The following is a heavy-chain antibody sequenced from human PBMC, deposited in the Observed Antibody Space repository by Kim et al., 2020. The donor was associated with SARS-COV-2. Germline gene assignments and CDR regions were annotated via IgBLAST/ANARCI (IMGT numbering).Heavy chain of an antibody. J-gene: IGHJ4*02. V-gene: IGHV3-30*18. D-gene: IGHD4-17*01. CDR2: ISYDGNNK. CDR3: AKLPLVTTLYSFDF. CDR1: GFTFSSYV. Sequence: GGSLRLSCAASGFTFSSYVMHWVRQAPGKGLEWVAVISYDGNNKYYADSVKGRFTISRDNSKNTLYLQMNSLRAEDTAVYYCAKLPLVTTLYSFDFWGQGTLVTVSS.